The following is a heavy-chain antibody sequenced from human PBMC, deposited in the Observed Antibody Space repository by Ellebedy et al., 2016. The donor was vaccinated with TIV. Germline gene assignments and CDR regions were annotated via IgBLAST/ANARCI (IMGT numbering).Heavy chain of an antibody. V-gene: IGHV3-7*01. CDR2: IKEGGTKR. CDR1: GFTFSNYW. J-gene: IGHJ4*02. Sequence: GGSLRLSXAASGFTFSNYWMNWVRRAPGKGLEWVANIKEGGTKRYYVDSVKGRFSISRDDAKNSIYLQMNSLRVEDTAIYYCVTQRGLDWGQGTLVTVSS. CDR3: VTQRGLD. D-gene: IGHD6-19*01.